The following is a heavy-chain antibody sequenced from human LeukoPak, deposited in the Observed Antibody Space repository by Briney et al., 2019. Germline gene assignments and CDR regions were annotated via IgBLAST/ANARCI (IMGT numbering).Heavy chain of an antibody. Sequence: GGSLRLSCAAYGFSFNKHGMNWVRQAPGKGLEWVSGVSPSGDITYYADSVKGRFTISRDNCKNKLYLEVISLTAEDTAVYYCAKDDAWLRFGEWSQGTLVTVSS. CDR3: AKDDAWLRFGE. V-gene: IGHV3-23*01. CDR1: GFSFNKHG. D-gene: IGHD3-10*01. J-gene: IGHJ4*02. CDR2: VSPSGDIT.